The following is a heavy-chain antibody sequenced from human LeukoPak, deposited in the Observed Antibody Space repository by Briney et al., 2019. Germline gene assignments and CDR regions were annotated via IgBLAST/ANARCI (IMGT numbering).Heavy chain of an antibody. CDR1: GFTFSSYE. D-gene: IGHD5-18*01. CDR2: ISSSGSSI. J-gene: IGHJ4*02. Sequence: GGSLRLSCAASGFTFSSYEMNWVRQAPGKGLEWVSYISSSGSSIYYADSVKGRFTISRDNAKNSLYLQMNSLRAEDTAVYYCARAGGYSFGYEDYFDYWGQGTLVTVPS. V-gene: IGHV3-48*03. CDR3: ARAGGYSFGYEDYFDY.